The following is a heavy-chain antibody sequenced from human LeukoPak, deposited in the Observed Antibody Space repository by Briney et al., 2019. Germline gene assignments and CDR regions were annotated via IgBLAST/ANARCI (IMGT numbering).Heavy chain of an antibody. CDR1: GGSFSGYY. Sequence: SETLSLTCAVYGGSFSGYYWSWIRQPPGKGLEWIGETNHSGSTNYSPSLKSRVTISVDTSKNQFSLKLSSVTAADAAVYYCARSMITFGGVISSRNWFDPWGQGTLVTVSS. CDR2: TNHSGST. J-gene: IGHJ5*02. D-gene: IGHD3-16*02. CDR3: ARSMITFGGVISSRNWFDP. V-gene: IGHV4-34*01.